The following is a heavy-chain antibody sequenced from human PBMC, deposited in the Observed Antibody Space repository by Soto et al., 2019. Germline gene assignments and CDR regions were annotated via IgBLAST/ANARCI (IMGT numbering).Heavy chain of an antibody. Sequence: GGSLRLSCAASGFTFSSYAMSWVRQAPGEGLEWVSTISGSGGSTYYADSVKGRFTISRDNSKNTLYLQMDSLRAEDTAVYYCAKDTTSYGGDYAPSRYNWFDPWSQGTLVTVSS. V-gene: IGHV3-23*01. J-gene: IGHJ5*02. CDR1: GFTFSSYA. D-gene: IGHD3-16*01. CDR3: AKDTTSYGGDYAPSRYNWFDP. CDR2: ISGSGGST.